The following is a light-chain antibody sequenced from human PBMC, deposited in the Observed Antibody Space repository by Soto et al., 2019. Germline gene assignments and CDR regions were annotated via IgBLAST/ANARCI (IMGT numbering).Light chain of an antibody. V-gene: IGLV2-8*01. Sequence: QSALTQPPSASGSPGQSVTISCTGTSSDVGGYNYVSWYQQQPGKAPKLMIYEVSKRPSGVPDRFSGAKSGNTASLTVCGLQAEDEVDYYCTSYAGSNNFVVFGGGTKLTVL. CDR1: SSDVGGYNY. CDR3: TSYAGSNNFVV. CDR2: EVS. J-gene: IGLJ2*01.